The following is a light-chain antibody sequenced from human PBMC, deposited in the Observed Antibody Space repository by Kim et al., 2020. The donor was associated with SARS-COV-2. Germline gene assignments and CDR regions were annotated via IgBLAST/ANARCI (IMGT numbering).Light chain of an antibody. Sequence: GQSITISCTGSSSDVGRYSYVSWYQQHPGKAPTLMIYDVTERPSGVSNRFSGSKSANTASLTISGLQAEDEADYYCSSYTGSSTYVFGTGTKVTVL. CDR3: SSYTGSSTYV. CDR2: DVT. V-gene: IGLV2-14*04. J-gene: IGLJ1*01. CDR1: SSDVGRYSY.